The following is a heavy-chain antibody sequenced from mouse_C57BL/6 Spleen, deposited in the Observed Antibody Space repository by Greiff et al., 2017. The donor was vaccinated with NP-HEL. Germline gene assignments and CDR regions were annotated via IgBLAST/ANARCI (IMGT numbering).Heavy chain of an antibody. CDR2: ISSGSSTI. V-gene: IGHV5-17*01. D-gene: IGHD2-5*01. J-gene: IGHJ4*01. CDR1: GFTFSDYG. CDR3: ARRVYSNYSYYAMDY. Sequence: EVMLVESGGGLVKPGGSLKLSCAASGFTFSDYGMHWVRQAPEKGLEWVAYISSGSSTIYYADTVKGRFTISRDNAKNTQFLQMTSLRSEDTAMYYCARRVYSNYSYYAMDYWGQGTSVTVSS.